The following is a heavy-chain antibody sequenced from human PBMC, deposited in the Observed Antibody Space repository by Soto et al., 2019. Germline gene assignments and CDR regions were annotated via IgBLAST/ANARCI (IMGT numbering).Heavy chain of an antibody. Sequence: PGGSLRLSCAASGFTFSSYGMHWVRQAPGKGLEWVAVISYDGSNKYYADSVKGRFTISRDNSKNTLYLQMNSLRAEDTAVYYCAKAPQYKYGDNDYFDYWGQGTPVTVSS. CDR1: GFTFSSYG. CDR2: ISYDGSNK. V-gene: IGHV3-30*18. CDR3: AKAPQYKYGDNDYFDY. J-gene: IGHJ4*02. D-gene: IGHD4-17*01.